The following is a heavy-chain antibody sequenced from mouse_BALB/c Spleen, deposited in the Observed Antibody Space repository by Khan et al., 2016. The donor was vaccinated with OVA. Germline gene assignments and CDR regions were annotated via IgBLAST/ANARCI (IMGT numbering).Heavy chain of an antibody. Sequence: QVQLQQSGAELAKPGASVKMSCKASGYTFTTYWMHWVKQRPGQGLEWIGYIDPGTGYTEYNQIFKDKATLTTDKSSSTAYIQLSSLTSEDSAVYYCARIGLFWIFVYWGQGSMVTVSA. CDR2: IDPGTGYT. J-gene: IGHJ3*01. CDR3: ARIGLFWIFVY. V-gene: IGHV1-7*01. CDR1: GYTFTTYW. D-gene: IGHD1-1*02.